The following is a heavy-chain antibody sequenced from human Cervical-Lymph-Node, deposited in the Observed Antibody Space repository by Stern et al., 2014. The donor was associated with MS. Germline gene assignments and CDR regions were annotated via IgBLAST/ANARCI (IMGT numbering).Heavy chain of an antibody. CDR1: GFTLSSYG. D-gene: IGHD2-8*01. CDR2: IWDDGSNK. J-gene: IGHJ6*02. V-gene: IGHV3-33*01. CDR3: ARGGFCTDAACYEFDGMDV. Sequence: VQLEESGGGVVQPGTSLRLSCAASGFTLSSYGMHWVRQAPGKGLEWVALIWDDGSNKYYADSVKCRFTISRDNSKDTVYLQMNSLRVEDTALYYCARGGFCTDAACYEFDGMDVWGQGTTVTVPS.